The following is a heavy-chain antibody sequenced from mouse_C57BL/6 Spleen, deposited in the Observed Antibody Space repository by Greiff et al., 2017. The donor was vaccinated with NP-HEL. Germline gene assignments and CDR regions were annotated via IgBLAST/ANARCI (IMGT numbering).Heavy chain of an antibody. CDR1: GYTFTSYG. CDR2: IYPRSGNT. D-gene: IGHD1-1*01. J-gene: IGHJ4*01. V-gene: IGHV1-81*01. CDR3: ATPVVATSYYAMDY. Sequence: VQLQQSGAELARPGASVKLSCKASGYTFTSYGISWVKQRTGQGLEWIGEIYPRSGNTYYNEKFKGKATLTADKSSSTAYMELRSLTSEDSAVYFCATPVVATSYYAMDYWGQGASVTVAS.